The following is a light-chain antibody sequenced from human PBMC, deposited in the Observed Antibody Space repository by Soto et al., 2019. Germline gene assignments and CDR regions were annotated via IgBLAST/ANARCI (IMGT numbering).Light chain of an antibody. CDR3: SSFTTSSTFV. CDR2: DVN. V-gene: IGLV2-14*03. Sequence: QSVLAQPASVSGSRGQSITISCTGTISDVGRYNYVSWFQQHPGKVPKLIIYDVNNRPSGVSDRFSGSKSGITASLTISGLQPEDEADYYCSSFTTSSTFVFGTGTKVTVL. CDR1: ISDVGRYNY. J-gene: IGLJ1*01.